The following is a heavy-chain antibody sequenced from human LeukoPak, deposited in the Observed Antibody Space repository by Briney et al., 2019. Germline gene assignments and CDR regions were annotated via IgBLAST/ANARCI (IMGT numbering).Heavy chain of an antibody. CDR3: ARRGIAVAGTPDDYYYYYMDV. Sequence: PSETLSLTCTVSGGSISSYYWSWIRQPAGKGLEWIGRIYTSGSTNYNSSLKSRVTMSVDTSKNQFSLKLSSVTAADTAVYYCARRGIAVAGTPDDYYYYYMDVWGKGTTVTVSS. V-gene: IGHV4-4*07. CDR1: GGSISSYY. J-gene: IGHJ6*03. D-gene: IGHD6-19*01. CDR2: IYTSGST.